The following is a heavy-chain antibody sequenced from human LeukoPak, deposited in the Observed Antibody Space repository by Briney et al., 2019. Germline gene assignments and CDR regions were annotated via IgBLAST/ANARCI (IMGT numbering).Heavy chain of an antibody. CDR3: ARRASLEI. V-gene: IGHV1-18*01. Sequence: ASVTVSFKASGYTFNMYVISGVRQAPGQGREWMGWINAYNGNTKYVQKVQGRVTMTTDTSTSTAYMEVRSLRSDDTAVYYCARRASLEIWGQGTMVTVSS. J-gene: IGHJ3*02. CDR2: INAYNGNT. D-gene: IGHD3-16*02. CDR1: GYTFNMYV.